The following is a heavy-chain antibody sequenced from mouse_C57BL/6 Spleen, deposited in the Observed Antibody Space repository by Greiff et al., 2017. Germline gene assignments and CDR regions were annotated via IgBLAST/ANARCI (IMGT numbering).Heavy chain of an antibody. CDR2: IDPANGNT. CDR1: GFNIKNTY. D-gene: IGHD2-2*01. Sequence: VQLKESVAELVRPGASVKLSCTASGFNIKNTYMHWVKQRPEQGLEWIGRIDPANGNTKYAPKFQGKATITADTSSNTAYLQLSSLTSEDTAIYYCARGYDEDYYAMDYWGQGTSVTVSS. J-gene: IGHJ4*01. V-gene: IGHV14-3*01. CDR3: ARGYDEDYYAMDY.